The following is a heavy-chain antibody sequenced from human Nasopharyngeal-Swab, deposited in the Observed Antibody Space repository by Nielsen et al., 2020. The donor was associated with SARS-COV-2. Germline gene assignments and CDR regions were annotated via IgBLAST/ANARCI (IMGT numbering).Heavy chain of an antibody. CDR3: ARVPGGYDSSGYYFDQ. V-gene: IGHV3-7*01. CDR2: IKQDGSEK. Sequence: GGSLRLSCAVSRSDFRSNWMSWVRQAPGKGLEWVANIKQDGSEKYYVDSVKGRFTISRDNAKNSLYLQMNSLRVEDTAVYYCARVPGGYDSSGYYFDQWGQGTLVTVSS. J-gene: IGHJ4*02. D-gene: IGHD3-22*01. CDR1: RSDFRSNW.